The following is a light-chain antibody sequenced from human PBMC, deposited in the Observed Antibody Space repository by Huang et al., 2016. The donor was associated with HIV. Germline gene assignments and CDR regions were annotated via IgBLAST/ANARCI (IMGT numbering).Light chain of an antibody. Sequence: IQLTQSPSSLSASVGDRVTITCRASQDISSYLAWYQQKPGKAPKLRICAESTLQSGGTSRGSGRGAGTDCTLTISSLQPEDFATYYCQQSRTFGGGTKVDIK. V-gene: IGKV1-9*01. CDR3: QQSRT. CDR1: QDISSY. CDR2: AES. J-gene: IGKJ4*01.